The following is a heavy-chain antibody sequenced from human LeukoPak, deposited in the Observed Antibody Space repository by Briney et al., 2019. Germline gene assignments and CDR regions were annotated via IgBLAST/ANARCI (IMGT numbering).Heavy chain of an antibody. Sequence: GGSLRLSCAASGFTFSSYAMSWVRQAPGKGLEWVSAISGSGGRIYYGASVKGRFTISRDNSKNTLNLQMNSLRAEDTAVYYCATSKYSGSYWGQGALVTVSS. CDR1: GFTFSSYA. CDR2: ISGSGGRI. CDR3: ATSKYSGSY. V-gene: IGHV3-23*01. D-gene: IGHD1-26*01. J-gene: IGHJ4*02.